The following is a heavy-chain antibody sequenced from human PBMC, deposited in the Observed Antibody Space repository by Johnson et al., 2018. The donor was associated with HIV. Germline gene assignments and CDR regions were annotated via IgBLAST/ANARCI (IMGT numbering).Heavy chain of an antibody. CDR2: IKQDGSEK. J-gene: IGHJ3*02. D-gene: IGHD3-22*01. Sequence: VLLVESGGGLVQPGGSLRLSCAASGFTFSSYWMSWVRQAPGKGLEWVANIKQDGSEKYYVDSVKGRFTISRDNANNSLYLQMNSMGAEDKAVYYCAREGRNYYDSSGYYYVDAFDIWGQGTMVTVSS. V-gene: IGHV3-7*01. CDR1: GFTFSSYW. CDR3: AREGRNYYDSSGYYYVDAFDI.